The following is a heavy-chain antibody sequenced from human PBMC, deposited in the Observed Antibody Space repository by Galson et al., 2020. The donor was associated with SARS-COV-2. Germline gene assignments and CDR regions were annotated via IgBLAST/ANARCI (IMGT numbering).Heavy chain of an antibody. D-gene: IGHD1-7*01. CDR2: IIPFFGTT. V-gene: IGHV1-69*13. CDR3: ATKQSDTETNTYYYYYHAVDV. J-gene: IGHJ6*02. CDR1: GGSLSNFA. Sequence: SVKVSCKPSGGSLSNFAINWVRQAPGQGLEWMGGIIPFFGTTDYVDTFQGRVTFSADESTTTAYMELSSLSSEDTAVYYCATKQSDTETNTYYYYYHAVDVWGQGTTVTVSS.